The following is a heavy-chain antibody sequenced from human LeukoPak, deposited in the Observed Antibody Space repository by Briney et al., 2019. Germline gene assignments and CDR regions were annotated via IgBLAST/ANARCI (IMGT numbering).Heavy chain of an antibody. J-gene: IGHJ6*03. CDR2: INHSGST. Sequence: PSETLSLTCAVYGGSFSGYYWSWIRQPPGKGLEWIGEINHSGSTNYNPSLKSRVTISVDTSKNQFSLKLSSVTAADTAVYYCARGRQLPTHYYYYYYMDVWGKGTTVTVSS. CDR3: ARGRQLPTHYYYYYYMDV. V-gene: IGHV4-34*01. D-gene: IGHD2-2*01. CDR1: GGSFSGYY.